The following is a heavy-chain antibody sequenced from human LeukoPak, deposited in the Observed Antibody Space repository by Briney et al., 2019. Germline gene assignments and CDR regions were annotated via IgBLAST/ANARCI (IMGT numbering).Heavy chain of an antibody. CDR1: GFTFSSYG. CDR2: ISYDGNSK. V-gene: IGHV3-30*12. J-gene: IGHJ2*01. D-gene: IGHD3-22*01. CDR3: ARVDTGSWYFDL. Sequence: GGSLRLSCAASGFTFSSYGMHWVRQAPGKGLEWVALISYDGNSKYYAHSVKGRFTLSRDNAKNTLSLQLNSLGAEDTAVYFCARVDTGSWYFDLWGRGTLVTVSS.